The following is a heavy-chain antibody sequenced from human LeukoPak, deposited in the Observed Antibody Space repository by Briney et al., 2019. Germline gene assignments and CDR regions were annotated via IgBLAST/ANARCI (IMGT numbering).Heavy chain of an antibody. J-gene: IGHJ4*02. D-gene: IGHD2-21*02. CDR2: IYTSGST. Sequence: SETLSLTCTVSGGSISSYDWSWIRQPAGKGLEWIGRIYTSGSTNYNPSLKSRVTISVDKSKNQFSLKLSSVTAADTAVYYCARGSGAYCGGDCYPDSTFDYWGQGTLVTVSS. CDR1: GGSISSYD. CDR3: ARGSGAYCGGDCYPDSTFDY. V-gene: IGHV4-4*07.